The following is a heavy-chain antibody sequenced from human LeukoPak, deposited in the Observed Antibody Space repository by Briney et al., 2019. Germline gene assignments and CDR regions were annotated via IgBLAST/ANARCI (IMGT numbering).Heavy chain of an antibody. V-gene: IGHV6-1*01. CDR2: TYYRSKWYN. CDR1: GNSVSSNSGA. J-gene: IGHJ5*02. CDR3: ARGLRNYYDSSGNNWFDP. D-gene: IGHD3-22*01. Sequence: SQTLSLTCAISGNSVSSNSGAWNWIRQSPSRGLEWLGRTYYRSKWYNDYAVSVKSRITINPDTSKNQFSLQLNSVTPEDTAVYYCARGLRNYYDSSGNNWFDPWGQGTLVTVSS.